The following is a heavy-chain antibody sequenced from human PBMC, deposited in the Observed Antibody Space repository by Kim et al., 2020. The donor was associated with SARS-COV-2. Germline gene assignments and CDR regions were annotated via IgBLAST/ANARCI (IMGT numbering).Heavy chain of an antibody. CDR1: GYTFNTYV. J-gene: IGHJ6*03. Sequence: ASVKVSCKASGYTFNTYVITWVRQAPGQGLEWMGWTNVYSNNTYYEEKFQGRVTMTTDTSTSTAYMELRSLRPADTAVYYCARMDYFYYYYMDVWGKGTTVTVSS. V-gene: IGHV1-18*01. CDR3: ARMDYFYYYYMDV. CDR2: TNVYSNNT.